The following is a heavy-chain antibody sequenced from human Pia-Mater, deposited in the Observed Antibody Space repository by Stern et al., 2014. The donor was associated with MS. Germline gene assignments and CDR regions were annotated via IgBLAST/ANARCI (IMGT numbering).Heavy chain of an antibody. Sequence: VQLVQSGGGLVQPGGSLKASCAASGLTLSASVIHWVRQAPGKGLEWVGRIRNKGNNYATAYAVSVKGRFTISRDDSKNTAYLHISSLKVEDTAVYYCAPSSAIWGRGTMVTVSS. CDR2: IRNKGNNYAT. V-gene: IGHV3-73*01. CDR3: APSSAI. J-gene: IGHJ3*02. CDR1: GLTLSASV.